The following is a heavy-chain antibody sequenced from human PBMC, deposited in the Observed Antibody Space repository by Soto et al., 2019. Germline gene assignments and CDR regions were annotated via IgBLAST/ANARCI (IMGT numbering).Heavy chain of an antibody. Sequence: QVQLVESGGGVVQPGRSLRLSCAASGFTFSSYGMHWVRQAPGKGLEWVAVISYDGSNKYYADSVKGRFTISRDNSKNTLYLQMNRLRAEDTAVYYCAKALAVTYYFDYWGQGTLVTVSS. CDR2: ISYDGSNK. CDR3: AKALAVTYYFDY. V-gene: IGHV3-30*18. D-gene: IGHD4-17*01. CDR1: GFTFSSYG. J-gene: IGHJ4*02.